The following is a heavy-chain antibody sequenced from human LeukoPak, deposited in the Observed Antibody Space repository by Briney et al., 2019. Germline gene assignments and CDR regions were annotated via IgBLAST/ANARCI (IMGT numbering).Heavy chain of an antibody. CDR1: GFTFSKYA. J-gene: IGHJ3*02. CDR2: SSYDGTIE. CDR3: AKPTYYYASGSAFDI. Sequence: GGSLRLSCAASGFTFSKYAMDWVRQAPGKGLEWVAVSSYDGTIEYYADSVKGRFTISRDNSKNTLYLQMNSLGAEDTAVYYCAKPTYYYASGSAFDIWGQGTMVTVSS. V-gene: IGHV3-30*04. D-gene: IGHD3-10*01.